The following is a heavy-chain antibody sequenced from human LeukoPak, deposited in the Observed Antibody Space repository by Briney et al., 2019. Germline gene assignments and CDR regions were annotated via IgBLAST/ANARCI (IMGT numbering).Heavy chain of an antibody. CDR2: IYTSGST. CDR1: GGSISSGSYY. Sequence: PSETLSLTCTVSGGSISSGSYYWSWIRQPAGKGLEWIGRIYTSGSTNYNPSLKSRVTISVDTSKNQFSLKLSSVTAADTAVYYCARSLGAVGVDYWGQGTLVTVSS. CDR3: ARSLGAVGVDY. D-gene: IGHD1-26*01. V-gene: IGHV4-61*02. J-gene: IGHJ4*02.